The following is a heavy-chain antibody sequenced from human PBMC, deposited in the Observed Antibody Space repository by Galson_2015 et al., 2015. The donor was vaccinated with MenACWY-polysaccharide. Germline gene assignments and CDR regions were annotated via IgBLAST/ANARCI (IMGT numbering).Heavy chain of an antibody. V-gene: IGHV3-23*01. CDR3: ARQTARRYSAALDI. CDR2: ISSSGGNT. D-gene: IGHD1-14*01. Sequence: SLRLSCAASGFTFSTYAMNWVRQAPGKGLEWVSTISSSGGNTYYADSVKGRFTISRDNPKNTLYLQMNSLRAEDTAVYYCARQTARRYSAALDIWGQGTMVTVSS. CDR1: GFTFSTYA. J-gene: IGHJ3*02.